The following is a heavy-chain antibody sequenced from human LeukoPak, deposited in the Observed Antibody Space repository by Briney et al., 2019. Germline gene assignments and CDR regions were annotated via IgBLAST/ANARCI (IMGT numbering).Heavy chain of an antibody. D-gene: IGHD2-2*02. CDR2: INHSGST. J-gene: IGHJ4*02. Sequence: SETLCLTCAVYGGSFSGYYWSWIRQPPGKGLEWIGEINHSGSTNYNPSLKSRVTISVDTSKNQFSLKLSSVTAADTAVYYCARGRRGIVVVPAAIRFDYWGQGTLVTVSS. CDR1: GGSFSGYY. V-gene: IGHV4-34*01. CDR3: ARGRRGIVVVPAAIRFDY.